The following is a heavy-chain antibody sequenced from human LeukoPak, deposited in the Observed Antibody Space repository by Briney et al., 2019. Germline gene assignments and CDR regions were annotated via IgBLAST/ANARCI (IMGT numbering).Heavy chain of an antibody. Sequence: SGGSLRLSCAASGFTFNGYWMSWVRQAPGKGLEWVANIKEDGSAQYYVGSVKGRFTISRDNAKNSLNLQMNSLSAEDTAVYYCATSSNAPGNHWGQGTLVTVSS. J-gene: IGHJ5*02. V-gene: IGHV3-7*01. CDR3: ATSSNAPGNH. D-gene: IGHD2-2*01. CDR2: IKEDGSAQ. CDR1: GFTFNGYW.